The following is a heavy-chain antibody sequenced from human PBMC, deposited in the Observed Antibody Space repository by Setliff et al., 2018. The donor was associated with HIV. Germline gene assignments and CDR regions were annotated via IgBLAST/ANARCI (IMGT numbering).Heavy chain of an antibody. D-gene: IGHD6-19*01. CDR3: ARKYTGGPLDY. CDR1: GYTFSSDE. J-gene: IGHJ4*02. V-gene: IGHV1-18*01. Sequence: ASVKVSCKASGYTFSSDEIGWVRHVTGQGFEWMGWIIPLFGTANYAQKLQGRVTMTTDTSTSTAYMELRSLRSDDTAMYYCARKYTGGPLDYWGQGTLVTVSS. CDR2: IIPLFGTA.